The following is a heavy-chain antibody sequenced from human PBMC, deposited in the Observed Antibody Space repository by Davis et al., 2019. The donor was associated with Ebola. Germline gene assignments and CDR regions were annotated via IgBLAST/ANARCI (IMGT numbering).Heavy chain of an antibody. J-gene: IGHJ4*02. Sequence: SETLSLTCTVSGGSISSYYWSWIRQPPGKGLEWIGYIYYSGSTNYNPSLKSRVTISVDTSKNQVSLKLTSVTAADTAVYYCVDFARSSSGDDYWGQGTLVTVSS. CDR3: VDFARSSSGDDY. CDR1: GGSISSYY. V-gene: IGHV4-59*12. D-gene: IGHD6-6*01. CDR2: IYYSGST.